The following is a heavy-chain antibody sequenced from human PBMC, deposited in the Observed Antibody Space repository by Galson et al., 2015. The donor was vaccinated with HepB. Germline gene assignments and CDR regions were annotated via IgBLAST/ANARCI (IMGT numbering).Heavy chain of an antibody. Sequence: SLRLSCAASGLTFSSYSMNWVRQAPGKGLEWVANIDQDGGRKYYVDSVKGRFIISRDNAKNSLYLYLNSLRAEDTAIYYCARGITGTFDYWGQGTLVTVSS. CDR1: GLTFSSYS. J-gene: IGHJ4*02. CDR3: ARGITGTFDY. CDR2: IDQDGGRK. D-gene: IGHD1-20*01. V-gene: IGHV3-7*03.